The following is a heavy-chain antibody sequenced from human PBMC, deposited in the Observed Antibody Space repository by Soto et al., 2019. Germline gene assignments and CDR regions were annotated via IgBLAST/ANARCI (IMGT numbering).Heavy chain of an antibody. V-gene: IGHV3-21*01. CDR1: GFTFSIYS. CDR2: ISSSSSYI. Sequence: PGGSLRLSCAASGFTFSIYSMDWVCQAPGKGLEWVSSISSSSSYIYYADSVKGRFTFSRDNAKNSLYLQMNSLRAEDTAVYYCARDQPGYSYGYGLGDWGPGTLVTVSS. D-gene: IGHD5-18*01. CDR3: ARDQPGYSYGYGLGD. J-gene: IGHJ4*02.